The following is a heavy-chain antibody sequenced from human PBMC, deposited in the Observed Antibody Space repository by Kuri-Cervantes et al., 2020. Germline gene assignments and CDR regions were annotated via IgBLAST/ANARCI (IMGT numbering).Heavy chain of an antibody. D-gene: IGHD3-10*01. CDR3: ASWFGELPVDY. V-gene: IGHV3-11*04. J-gene: IGHJ4*02. CDR2: ISSSGSAI. CDR1: GFTFSDYY. Sequence: GGSLRLSCAASGFTFSDYYMSWIRQAPGKGLEWVSYISSSGSAIYYADSVKGRFTISRDNAKNSLYLQMASLSAEDTAVYYCASWFGELPVDYWGQGTLVTVSS.